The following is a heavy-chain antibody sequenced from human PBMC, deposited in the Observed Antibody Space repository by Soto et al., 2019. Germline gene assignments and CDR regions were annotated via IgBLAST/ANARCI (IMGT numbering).Heavy chain of an antibody. D-gene: IGHD3-3*01. J-gene: IGHJ6*02. CDR3: ARQNAAHYDFCCCYLVRSDYGMYV. CDR1: GYSFTSYW. Sequence: GESLKISCKGSGYSFTSYWISWVRQMPGKGLEWMGRIDPSDSYTNYSPSFQGHVTISADKSISTAYLQWSSLKASDTAMYYCARQNAAHYDFCCCYLVRSDYGMYVCGQGTTVTVSS. CDR2: IDPSDSYT. V-gene: IGHV5-10-1*01.